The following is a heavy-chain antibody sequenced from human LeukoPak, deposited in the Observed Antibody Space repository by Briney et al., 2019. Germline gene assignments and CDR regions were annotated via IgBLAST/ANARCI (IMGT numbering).Heavy chain of an antibody. CDR2: IYPSDSDT. V-gene: IGHV5-51*01. J-gene: IGHJ3*02. CDR1: GYSFTTYW. CDR3: ARPWSRDLYSSSWARWAFDI. D-gene: IGHD6-13*01. Sequence: GESLKISCKASGYSFTTYWVAWVRQMPGKGLEWMGVIYPSDSDTRYSPSFKGQVTISADTSITTAYLQWASLKASDTAMYYCARPWSRDLYSSSWARWAFDIWGQGTMVTVSS.